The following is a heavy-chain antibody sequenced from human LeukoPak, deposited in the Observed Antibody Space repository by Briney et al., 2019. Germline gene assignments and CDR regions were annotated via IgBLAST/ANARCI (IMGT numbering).Heavy chain of an antibody. CDR3: ARDPRPDGFDS. CDR1: GGSISSYY. V-gene: IGHV4-4*07. Sequence: SETLSLICTVSGGSISSYYWIWIRQPAGKGLEWIGRVYNSGSNNYNPSLKRRVTMSIDTSKNQFSLRLSSVTAADTAVYYCARDPRPDGFDSWGQGTMVTVSS. J-gene: IGHJ3*02. CDR2: VYNSGSN.